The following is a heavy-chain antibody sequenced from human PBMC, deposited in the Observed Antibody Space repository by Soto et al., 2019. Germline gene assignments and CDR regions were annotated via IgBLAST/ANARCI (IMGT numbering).Heavy chain of an antibody. CDR2: ISAYNGNT. J-gene: IGHJ5*02. D-gene: IGHD6-13*01. CDR1: GYTFTSYG. CDR3: ARVESIAAAGKDGFWFDP. Sequence: QVQLVQSGAEVKKPGASVKVSCKASGYTFTSYGISWVRQAPGQGLEWMGWISAYNGNTNYAQKLQGRVTMTTDTSTSTAYMELRSLRSDDTAVYYCARVESIAAAGKDGFWFDPWGQGTLVTVSS. V-gene: IGHV1-18*01.